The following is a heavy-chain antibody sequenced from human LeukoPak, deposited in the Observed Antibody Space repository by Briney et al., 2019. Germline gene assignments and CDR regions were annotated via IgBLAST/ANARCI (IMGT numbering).Heavy chain of an antibody. CDR3: AKWGSEEVTMIVVVIGWFDP. D-gene: IGHD3-22*01. CDR2: IYYSGST. J-gene: IGHJ5*02. CDR1: GGSISSSSYY. V-gene: IGHV4-39*07. Sequence: PSETLSLTCTVSGGSISSSSYYWGWIRQPPGKGLEWIGSIYYSGSTYYNPSLKSRVTISVDTSKNQFSLKLSSVTAADTAVYYCAKWGSEEVTMIVVVIGWFDPWGQGTLVTVPS.